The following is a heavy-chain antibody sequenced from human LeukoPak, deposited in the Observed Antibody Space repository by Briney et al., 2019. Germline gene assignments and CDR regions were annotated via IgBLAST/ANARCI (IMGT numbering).Heavy chain of an antibody. D-gene: IGHD6-19*01. V-gene: IGHV3-23*01. Sequence: GGSLRLSCAASGFTFSSYAMSWVRQAPGKGLEWVSAISGSGGSTYYADSVKGRFTISRDNSMNTLYLQMNSLRAEDTAVYYCAKDGPNSGWYHWYFDLWGRGTLVTVSS. J-gene: IGHJ2*01. CDR2: ISGSGGST. CDR1: GFTFSSYA. CDR3: AKDGPNSGWYHWYFDL.